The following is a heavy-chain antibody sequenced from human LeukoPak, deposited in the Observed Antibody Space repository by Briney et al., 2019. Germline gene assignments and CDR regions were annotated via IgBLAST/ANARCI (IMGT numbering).Heavy chain of an antibody. CDR3: ARGLTFIAALDY. V-gene: IGHV1-8*01. D-gene: IGHD6-13*01. Sequence: GASVKVSCKASGYTFTSYDINWVRQATGQGLEWMGWMNPNSGNTGYAQKFQGRVTMTRNTSISTAYMELRSLRSEDTAVYYCARGLTFIAALDYWGQGTLVTVSS. J-gene: IGHJ4*02. CDR1: GYTFTSYD. CDR2: MNPNSGNT.